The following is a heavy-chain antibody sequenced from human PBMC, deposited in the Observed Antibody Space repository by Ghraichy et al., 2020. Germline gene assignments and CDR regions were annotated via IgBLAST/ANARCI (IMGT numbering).Heavy chain of an antibody. V-gene: IGHV3-23*01. CDR2: ISGSGDTI. D-gene: IGHD6-19*01. J-gene: IGHJ4*02. CDR1: GFTFSNYA. CDR3: AKACISSGYSSGWY. Sequence: GGSLRLSCAASGFTFSNYAMGWVRQAPGKGLEWVAVISGSGDTIYYADSVKGRFTISRDNSRDTLYLQMNTLRAEDTALYFCAKACISSGYSSGWYWGQGTLVTGS.